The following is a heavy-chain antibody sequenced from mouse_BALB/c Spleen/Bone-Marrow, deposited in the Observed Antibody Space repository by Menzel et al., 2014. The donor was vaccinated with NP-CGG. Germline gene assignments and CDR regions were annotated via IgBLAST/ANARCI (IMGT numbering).Heavy chain of an antibody. Sequence: EVKLMESGGGLVKPGGSLKLSCAASGFTFSSYAMSWVRQTPEKRLEWVATISSGGSYTYYPASVKGRFTISRDNAKNTLYLQMSSLRSEDTAMYYCARQREVRPYYYSMDYWGQGTSGTVSS. CDR2: ISSGGSYT. D-gene: IGHD2-14*01. V-gene: IGHV5-9-3*01. CDR3: ARQREVRPYYYSMDY. CDR1: GFTFSSYA. J-gene: IGHJ4*01.